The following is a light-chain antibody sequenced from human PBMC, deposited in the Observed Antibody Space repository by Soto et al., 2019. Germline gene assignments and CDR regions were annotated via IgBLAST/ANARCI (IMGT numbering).Light chain of an antibody. V-gene: IGKV1-5*03. CDR1: QSISSW. CDR2: KAS. J-gene: IGKJ1*01. Sequence: DIQMPQSPSTLSASVGDRVTITCRASQSISSWLAWYQHKPAKAPKLLIHKASSLESGVPSRLSGRGSGTEFTITISSLLPDDFASYCLQQYYSYWTFGQGTKVEI. CDR3: QQYYSYWT.